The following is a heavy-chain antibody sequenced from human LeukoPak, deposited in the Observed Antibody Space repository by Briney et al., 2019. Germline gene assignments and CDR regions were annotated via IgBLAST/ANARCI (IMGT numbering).Heavy chain of an antibody. CDR1: GFTFTNYW. J-gene: IGHJ6*03. CDR3: AREHYFYHMDA. V-gene: IGHV3-7*01. CDR2: IKQDRSEK. Sequence: GGSLRLSCAASGFTFTNYWMSWVRQAPGKGLELVANIKQDRSEKYYVDSVKGRFTISRDNAENSLYLQMNSLRAEDTAVYYCAREHYFYHMDAWGEGTTVTVSS.